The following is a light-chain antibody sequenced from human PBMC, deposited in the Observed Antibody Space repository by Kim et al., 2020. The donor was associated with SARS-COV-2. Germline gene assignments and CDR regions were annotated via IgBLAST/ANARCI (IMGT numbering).Light chain of an antibody. Sequence: PVKTATITCGGDIIGTDSVHWYQQKPGQAPVVVIYSDSDRPSGIPERFSGSKSGDTATLAISRVAAGDEADYYCQVWDSPSDLWVFGGGTKLTVL. CDR2: SDS. J-gene: IGLJ3*02. V-gene: IGLV3-21*04. CDR1: IIGTDS. CDR3: QVWDSPSDLWV.